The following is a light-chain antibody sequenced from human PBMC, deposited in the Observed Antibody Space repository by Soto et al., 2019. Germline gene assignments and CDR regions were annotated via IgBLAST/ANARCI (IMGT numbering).Light chain of an antibody. CDR2: GTS. CDR1: QSVSSS. V-gene: IGKV3-15*01. Sequence: EIVMTQSPATLSVSPGERATLSCRASQSVSSSLAWYQQKPGQAPRLLIYGTSTRATGIPARFSGSGFGTEFTLPISSLKSEDFAVYYCQQYNNWPRTFGQGTKVEIK. CDR3: QQYNNWPRT. J-gene: IGKJ1*01.